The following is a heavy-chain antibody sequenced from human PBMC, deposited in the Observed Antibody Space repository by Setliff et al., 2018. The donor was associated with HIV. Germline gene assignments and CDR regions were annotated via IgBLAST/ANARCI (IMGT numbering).Heavy chain of an antibody. Sequence: GGSLRLSCVASGFTFRSYWMSWVRQAPGKRPEWVANIKDDGRDKFYLDSVKGRFTISRDNSKNTLYLQMSSLRPEDTAVYYCATRIRDGHRGYGYFDFWGQGTLVTVSS. V-gene: IGHV3-7*05. D-gene: IGHD5-12*01. J-gene: IGHJ4*02. CDR1: GFTFRSYW. CDR2: IKDDGRDK. CDR3: ATRIRDGHRGYGYFDF.